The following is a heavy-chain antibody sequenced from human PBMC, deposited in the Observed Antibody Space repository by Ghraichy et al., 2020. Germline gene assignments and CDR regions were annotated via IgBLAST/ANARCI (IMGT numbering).Heavy chain of an antibody. CDR1: GFTVSSSY. J-gene: IGHJ6*02. Sequence: GSLRLSCAASGFTVSSSYMSWVRQAPGKGLEWVSLIYSSGSTYYADSVKGRFTISRDNAKNSLYLQMNSLRAEDTAVYYCAREDHHYDILTGYLGDYYYYYGMDVWSQGTTVTVSS. D-gene: IGHD3-9*01. CDR3: AREDHHYDILTGYLGDYYYYYGMDV. V-gene: IGHV3-66*03. CDR2: IYSSGST.